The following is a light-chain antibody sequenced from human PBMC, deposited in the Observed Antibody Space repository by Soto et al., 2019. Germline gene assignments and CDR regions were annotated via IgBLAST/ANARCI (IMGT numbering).Light chain of an antibody. V-gene: IGKV3-15*01. CDR3: QQDNNWPPWT. CDR1: QSVSRN. CDR2: GAS. J-gene: IGKJ1*01. Sequence: EIVMTQSPATLSVSPGERATLSCRASQSVSRNLAWYQQKPGQAPRLLIYGASTRATGIPVRFSGSGSGTAFTLTISSLQSEDFAVYYCQQDNNWPPWTFGQVTKVELK.